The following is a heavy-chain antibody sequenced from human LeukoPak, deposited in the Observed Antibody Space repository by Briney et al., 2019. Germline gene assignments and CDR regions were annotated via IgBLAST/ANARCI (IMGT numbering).Heavy chain of an antibody. V-gene: IGHV3-74*01. Sequence: PGGSLRLSCAASGFTFSSYWMHWVRQAPGKGLVWVSRINSDGSSTSYADSVKGRFTISRDNAKNSLYLQMNSLRAEDTALYYCAKDMVPNSSSFNLHDAFDIWGQGTMVTVSS. J-gene: IGHJ3*02. CDR3: AKDMVPNSSSFNLHDAFDI. CDR2: INSDGSST. D-gene: IGHD6-6*01. CDR1: GFTFSSYW.